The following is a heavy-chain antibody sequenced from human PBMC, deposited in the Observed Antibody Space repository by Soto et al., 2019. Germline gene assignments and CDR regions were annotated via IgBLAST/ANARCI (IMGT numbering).Heavy chain of an antibody. J-gene: IGHJ6*02. V-gene: IGHV4-34*01. CDR2: INHSGST. D-gene: IGHD3-16*02. Sequence: SETLSLTCAVYGGSFSGYYWGWIRQPPGKGLEWIGEINHSGSTNYNPSLKSRVTISVDTSKNQFSLKLSSVTAADTAVYYCARDLFTFGGVIAPGYGMDVWGQGTTVTVSS. CDR1: GGSFSGYY. CDR3: ARDLFTFGGVIAPGYGMDV.